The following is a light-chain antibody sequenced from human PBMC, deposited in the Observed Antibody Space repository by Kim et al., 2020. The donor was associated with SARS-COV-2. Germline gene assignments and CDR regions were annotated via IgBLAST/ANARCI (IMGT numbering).Light chain of an antibody. V-gene: IGKV2-28*01. CDR3: LQRLQLPLT. Sequence: DIVMTQSPLSLPVTPREPASISCRSYQSLLHKSGNHYLDWYLQKPGQSPQLLIYLGSNRGSGVPDRFSGSGAGTDFTLKISRVEAEDVGVYYCLQRLQLPLTFGGGTKVDSK. J-gene: IGKJ4*01. CDR2: LGS. CDR1: QSLLHKSGNHY.